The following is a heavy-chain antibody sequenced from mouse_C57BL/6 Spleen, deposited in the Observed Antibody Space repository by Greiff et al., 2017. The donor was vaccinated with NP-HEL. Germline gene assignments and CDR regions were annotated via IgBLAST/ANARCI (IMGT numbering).Heavy chain of an antibody. Sequence: VQLQQSGPGLVQPSQSLSITCTVSGFSLTSYGVHWVRQSPGKGLEWLGVIWSGGSTDYNAAFISRLSISKDNSKSQVVFKMNSLQADDTAIYYCASNCDYDAMDYWGQGTSVTVSS. CDR3: ASNCDYDAMDY. J-gene: IGHJ4*01. D-gene: IGHD2-4*01. V-gene: IGHV2-2*01. CDR1: GFSLTSYG. CDR2: IWSGGST.